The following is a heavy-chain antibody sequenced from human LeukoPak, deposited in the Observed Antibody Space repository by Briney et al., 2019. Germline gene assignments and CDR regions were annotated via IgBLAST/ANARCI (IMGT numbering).Heavy chain of an antibody. D-gene: IGHD3-22*01. Sequence: PGGSLRLSCAASGFTFSSYWMSWVRQAPGKGLEWVANIKQDGSEKYYVDSVKGRFTISRDNANNSRYLQMNSMRAEDTAVAVCARGFDYYDRSGYGFDYWGQGTLVTVSS. CDR2: IKQDGSEK. V-gene: IGHV3-7*01. CDR3: ARGFDYYDRSGYGFDY. CDR1: GFTFSSYW. J-gene: IGHJ4*02.